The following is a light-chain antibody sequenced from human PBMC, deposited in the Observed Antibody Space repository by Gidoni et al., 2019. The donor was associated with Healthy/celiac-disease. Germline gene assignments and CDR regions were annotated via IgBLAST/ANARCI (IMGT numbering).Light chain of an antibody. CDR2: GAS. CDR3: QQYGSPPFP. J-gene: IGKJ3*01. Sequence: EIVLTQSPGTLSLSPGKRATLSCRASQSVSSSYLAGYPQKPGQAPRLLIYGASSRATGIPDRFSGSGSGTDFTLTISRLEPDDFAVYYCQQYGSPPFPFGPGTKVDI. CDR1: QSVSSSY. V-gene: IGKV3-20*01.